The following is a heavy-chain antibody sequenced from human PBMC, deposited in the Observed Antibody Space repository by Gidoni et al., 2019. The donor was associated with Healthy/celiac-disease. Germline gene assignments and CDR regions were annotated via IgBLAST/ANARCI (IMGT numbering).Heavy chain of an antibody. CDR2: ISSSSRYI. J-gene: IGHJ2*01. CDR3: ARDNPTLGGMVRAFDL. V-gene: IGHV3-21*01. CDR1: GFHFSSYR. D-gene: IGHD3-10*01. Sequence: EVQLVESGGGVVKPGWSLRLSCSASGFHFSSYRMNWVRQAPGKVLEWFSYISSSSRYIYYADSVKGRFNISRDNAKNSLYLQMNSLRAEETDVYYCARDNPTLGGMVRAFDLWGRGNRVTVSS.